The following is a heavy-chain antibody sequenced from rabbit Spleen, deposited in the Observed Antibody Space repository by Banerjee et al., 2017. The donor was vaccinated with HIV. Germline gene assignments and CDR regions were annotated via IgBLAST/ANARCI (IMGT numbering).Heavy chain of an antibody. D-gene: IGHD6-1*01. CDR3: TREAGYGAYFNL. CDR2: ISSGGSA. CDR1: GFSPSSYA. Sequence: QEQLVESGGGLVQPEGSLTLTCTVSGFSPSSYAINWVRQAPGKGPEWIGYISSGGSAYYASWVNGRFTISKTSSTVTLQMTSLTAADTATYFCTREAGYGAYFNLWGQGTLVTVS. V-gene: IGHV1S13*01. J-gene: IGHJ4*01.